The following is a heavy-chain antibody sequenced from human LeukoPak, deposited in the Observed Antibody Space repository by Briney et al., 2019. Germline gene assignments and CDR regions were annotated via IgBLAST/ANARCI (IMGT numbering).Heavy chain of an antibody. Sequence: GGSLRLSCAASGFTVSSNYMSWVRQAPGKGLEWVSVIYSGGSTYYADSVKGRFTISRDNAKNSLYLQMNSLRAEDTAVYYCARDYDRSGYYIDLDYWGQGTLVTVSS. CDR1: GFTVSSNY. CDR2: IYSGGST. CDR3: ARDYDRSGYYIDLDY. D-gene: IGHD3-22*01. J-gene: IGHJ4*02. V-gene: IGHV3-66*01.